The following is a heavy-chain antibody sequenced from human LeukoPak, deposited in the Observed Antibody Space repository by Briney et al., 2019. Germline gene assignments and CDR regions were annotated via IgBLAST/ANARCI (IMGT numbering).Heavy chain of an antibody. CDR2: IYTSGST. V-gene: IGHV4-4*07. J-gene: IGHJ6*02. Sequence: SETLSLTCTVSGGSISSYYWSRIRQSAGKGLEWIGRIYTSGSTNYNPSLKSRVTMSVDTSKNQFSLSLSSVSAADTAVYYCARHYSSSSFEYYYYHGLNVWGQGTTVTVSS. D-gene: IGHD6-6*01. CDR3: ARHYSSSSFEYYYYHGLNV. CDR1: GGSISSYY.